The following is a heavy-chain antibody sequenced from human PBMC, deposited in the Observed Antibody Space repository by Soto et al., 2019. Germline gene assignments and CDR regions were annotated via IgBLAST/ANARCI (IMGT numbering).Heavy chain of an antibody. CDR3: TRDQGGEGGGIAPFDY. V-gene: IGHV3-15*07. D-gene: IGHD3-16*01. CDR2: IKSKTDGETI. J-gene: IGHJ4*02. Sequence: EVQLVESGGGLVKPGGSLRLSCAASGFTFSNAWMNWVRQAPGKGLEWVGRIKSKTDGETIDYAAPVKGRFTISRDESTNTLYLQMNSLKTEDTAVYYCTRDQGGEGGGIAPFDYWGQGTLVTVSS. CDR1: GFTFSNAW.